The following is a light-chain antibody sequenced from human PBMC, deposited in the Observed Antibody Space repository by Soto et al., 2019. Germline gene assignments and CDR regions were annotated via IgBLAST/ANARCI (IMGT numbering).Light chain of an antibody. CDR1: SRDVGGYNY. CDR3: SSYTSSSPSVV. CDR2: DVS. Sequence: QSALTQPASVSGSPGQSITISCTGTSRDVGGYNYVSWYQQHPGKAPKLMIYDVSNRPSGVSNRFSGSKSGNTASLTISGLQAEDEADYYCSSYTSSSPSVVFGGGTKLTVL. J-gene: IGLJ2*01. V-gene: IGLV2-14*01.